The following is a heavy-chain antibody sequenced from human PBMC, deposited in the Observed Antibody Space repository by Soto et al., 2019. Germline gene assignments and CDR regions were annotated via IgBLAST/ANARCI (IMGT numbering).Heavy chain of an antibody. CDR1: GFSFSYYD. CDR3: AREGTMVRGVHYGLDV. CDR2: IGTAGDT. Sequence: EVQLVESGGGLVQPGGSLRLSCAASGFSFSYYDMHWVRQASGKGLEWVSAIGTAGDTYYPGSVKGRFTISRENAKNSLYLQMDNLRAGDTAVYYCAREGTMVRGVHYGLDVWGQGTTVTVSS. D-gene: IGHD3-10*01. J-gene: IGHJ6*02. V-gene: IGHV3-13*04.